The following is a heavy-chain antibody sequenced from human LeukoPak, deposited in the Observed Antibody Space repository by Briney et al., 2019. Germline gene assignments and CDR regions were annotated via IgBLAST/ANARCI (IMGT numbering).Heavy chain of an antibody. CDR3: ARSLPYYYGSGSYYNLFDY. Sequence: SETLSLTCVVYGGSFSGDYWSWIRQPPGKGLEWIGEMNHSGSTNYNPSLKSRVTISVDTSKNQFSLKLSSVTAADTAVYYCARSLPYYYGSGSYYNLFDYWGQGTLVTVSS. D-gene: IGHD3-10*01. J-gene: IGHJ4*02. CDR1: GGSFSGDY. CDR2: MNHSGST. V-gene: IGHV4-34*01.